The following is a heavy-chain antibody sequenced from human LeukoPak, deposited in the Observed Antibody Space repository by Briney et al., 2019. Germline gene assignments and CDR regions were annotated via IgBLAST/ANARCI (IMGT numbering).Heavy chain of an antibody. D-gene: IGHD2-15*01. CDR2: IYYSVNT. CDR3: ARGGLVGTFDY. J-gene: IGHJ4*02. CDR1: TGSISSSVYY. Sequence: SETLSLTCIVSTGSISSSVYYWGWIRQPPGKGLEWIGNIYYSVNTFDNPSLKSRVTISVDTSENHFSLKLTSVTAADTAMYYCARGGLVGTFDYWGQGTLVTVSS. V-gene: IGHV4-39*07.